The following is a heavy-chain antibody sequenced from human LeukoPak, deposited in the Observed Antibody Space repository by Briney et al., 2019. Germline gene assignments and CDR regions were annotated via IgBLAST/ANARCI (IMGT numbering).Heavy chain of an antibody. CDR3: ASGKGY. V-gene: IGHV3-48*02. CDR1: GFTFSSYS. Sequence: PGGSLRLSCAASGFTFSSYSMNWVRQAPGKGLEWVSYISSTTIYYTDSVKGRFTISRDNAQNSLYLQMNSLRDEDTAVYYCASGKGYWGQGTLVTVSS. CDR2: ISSTTI. J-gene: IGHJ4*02.